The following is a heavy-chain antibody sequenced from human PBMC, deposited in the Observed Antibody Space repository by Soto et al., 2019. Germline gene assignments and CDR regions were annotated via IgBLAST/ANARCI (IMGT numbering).Heavy chain of an antibody. CDR1: GYSFTSYW. CDR2: IDPSDSYT. J-gene: IGHJ6*02. CDR3: ARLRGYCSSTSGCNCYGMDV. D-gene: IGHD2-2*01. Sequence: GESLKISCKGSGYSFTSYWISWVRQMPGKGLEWMGRIDPSDSYTNYSPSFQGHVTISADKSISTAYLQWSSLKASDTAMYYCARLRGYCSSTSGCNCYGMDVWGQGTTVTVSS. V-gene: IGHV5-10-1*01.